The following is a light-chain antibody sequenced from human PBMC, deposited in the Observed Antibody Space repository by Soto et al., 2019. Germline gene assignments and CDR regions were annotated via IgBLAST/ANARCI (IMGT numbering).Light chain of an antibody. J-gene: IGKJ1*01. V-gene: IGKV1-5*01. Sequence: DIQMTQSPSTLSASVGDRVTITCRASQSISSWLAWYQQKPGKAPKLLIYDASSLESGVTSRFSGSGSGTEITLTISSLQPDDFATYYCQQYNSYLTLGQRTKVENK. CDR1: QSISSW. CDR3: QQYNSYLT. CDR2: DAS.